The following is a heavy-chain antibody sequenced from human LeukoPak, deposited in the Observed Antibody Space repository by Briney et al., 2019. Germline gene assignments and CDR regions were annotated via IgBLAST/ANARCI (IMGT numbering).Heavy chain of an antibody. D-gene: IGHD4-17*01. Sequence: PGGSLRLSCAASRFTFSIYAMNWVRQAPGKGPEWVSGISSSGVNTYYADSVKGRVTISRDNSKNTLYLQMNSLRVEGTAIYYCTKDDYGEIWFDPWGQGTLVTVSS. CDR3: TKDDYGEIWFDP. V-gene: IGHV3-23*01. CDR1: RFTFSIYA. J-gene: IGHJ5*02. CDR2: ISSSGVNT.